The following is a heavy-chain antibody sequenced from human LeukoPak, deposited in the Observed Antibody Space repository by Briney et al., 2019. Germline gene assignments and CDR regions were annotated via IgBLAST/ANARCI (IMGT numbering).Heavy chain of an antibody. V-gene: IGHV3-23*01. CDR2: ISGSGGST. CDR1: GFTFSTYS. Sequence: GGSLRLSCAASGFTFSTYSLNWVRQAPGKGLEWVSAISGSGGSTYYADSVKGRFTISRDNSKNTLYLQMNSLRAEDTAVYYCAKDYPDAFDIWGQGTMVTVSS. J-gene: IGHJ3*02. CDR3: AKDYPDAFDI.